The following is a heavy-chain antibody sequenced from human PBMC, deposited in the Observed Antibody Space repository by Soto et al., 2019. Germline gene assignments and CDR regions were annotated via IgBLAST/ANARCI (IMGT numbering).Heavy chain of an antibody. CDR3: ARGGISHWAYFYYMDV. D-gene: IGHD2-21*01. J-gene: IGHJ6*03. CDR1: GGSLSDYF. V-gene: IGHV4-34*01. CDR2: INHLVSI. Sequence: QVQLQQWGAGLLKPSETLSLTCVVSGGSLSDYFWSWIRQPPGMALEWIGEINHLVSINYNPSLKSRVTMSVDTSKNQFSLTLNSVTAADTATYYCARGGISHWAYFYYMDVWDRGTTVTVSS.